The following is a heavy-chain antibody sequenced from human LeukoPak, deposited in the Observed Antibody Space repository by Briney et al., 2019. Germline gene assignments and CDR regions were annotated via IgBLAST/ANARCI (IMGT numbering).Heavy chain of an antibody. D-gene: IGHD1-26*01. Sequence: GGSLRLSCAASGFTFSNYWMHWVRQAPGKGLVWVSRINSDGSTTRYADSVKGRFTISRDNAKNTVYLQMNSLRAEDTAVYYCARDKGALDYWGQGTLVTVSS. V-gene: IGHV3-74*01. J-gene: IGHJ4*02. CDR2: INSDGSTT. CDR1: GFTFSNYW. CDR3: ARDKGALDY.